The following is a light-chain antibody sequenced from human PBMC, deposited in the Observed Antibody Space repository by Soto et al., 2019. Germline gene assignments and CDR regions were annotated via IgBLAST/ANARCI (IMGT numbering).Light chain of an antibody. CDR1: SSDVGGYNY. J-gene: IGLJ1*01. CDR3: SSYTSSSIDYV. V-gene: IGLV2-14*01. CDR2: EVS. Sequence: QSFLTQPASVSGSPGQSITISCTGTSSDVGGYNYVSWYQQHPGKAPKLMIYEVSNRPSGVSNRFSGSKSGNTASLTISGLQAEDEADYYCSSYTSSSIDYVFGTGTKVTVL.